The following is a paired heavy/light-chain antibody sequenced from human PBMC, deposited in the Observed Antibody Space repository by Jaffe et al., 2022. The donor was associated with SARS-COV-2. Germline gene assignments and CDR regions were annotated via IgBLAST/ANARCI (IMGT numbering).Light chain of an antibody. J-gene: IGKJ4*01. CDR2: AAS. CDR1: QGISSW. Sequence: IQMTQSPSSVSASVGDRVTITCRASQGISSWLAWYQQKPGKAPKLLICAASSLQSGVPSRFSGSGSGTDFTLTITSLQPEDFATYYCQQANSFPLTFGGGTKVEIK. V-gene: IGKV1D-12*01. CDR3: QQANSFPLT.
Heavy chain of an antibody. Sequence: EVQLVESGGDLVQPGGSLRLSCAASGFTFRSYSMNWVRQAPGKGLEWVSYISSGNTKHYADSVKGRFTISRDNVKNSLYLQMNSLRDEDTAVYYCARDWHGSIGERDWFDPWGQGTLVTVSS. D-gene: IGHD3-10*01. V-gene: IGHV3-48*02. CDR1: GFTFRSYS. J-gene: IGHJ5*02. CDR2: ISSGNTK. CDR3: ARDWHGSIGERDWFDP.